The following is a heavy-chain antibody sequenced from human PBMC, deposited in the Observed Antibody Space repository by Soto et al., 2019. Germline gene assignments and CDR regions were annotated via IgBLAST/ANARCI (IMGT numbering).Heavy chain of an antibody. D-gene: IGHD3-10*01. CDR3: AKELYGSGSWNFDY. J-gene: IGHJ4*02. CDR1: GFTFSSYA. CDR2: ISGSGGST. Sequence: EVQLLESGGGWVQPGGSLRLSCAASGFTFSSYAMSWVRQAPGKGLEWVSVISGSGGSTYYADSVKGRFAISRDNSKNTLYVQMNSRRAEDTAVYYCAKELYGSGSWNFDYWGQGTLVTVSS. V-gene: IGHV3-23*01.